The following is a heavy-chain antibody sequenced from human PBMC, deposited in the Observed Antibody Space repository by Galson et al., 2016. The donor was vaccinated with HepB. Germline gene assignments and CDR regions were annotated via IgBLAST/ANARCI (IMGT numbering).Heavy chain of an antibody. CDR1: GFTFNTYG. V-gene: IGHV3-48*04. CDR2: ISSASSIK. Sequence: LRLSCADSGFTFNTYGMNWVRQAPGKGLERVSYISSASSIKYYADSVKGRFTISRDNARHSLYLEMNSLRGEDTAMYYCARDYVPGAWGQGVLVTVSS. CDR3: ARDYVPGA. D-gene: IGHD3-10*01. J-gene: IGHJ5*02.